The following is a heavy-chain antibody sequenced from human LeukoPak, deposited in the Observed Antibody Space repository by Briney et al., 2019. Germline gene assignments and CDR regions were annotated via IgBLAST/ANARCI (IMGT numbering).Heavy chain of an antibody. D-gene: IGHD2-2*01. CDR3: ARRYCSSTSCPIDY. CDR1: GGSIRGYY. Sequence: PSETLSLTCTVSGGSIRGYYWTWIRQPPGKGLGWIGYMYYSGSTNYNPSLKSRVTISGDTSKNQFSLKLSSVTATDTAVYYCARRYCSSTSCPIDYWGQGTLVTVSS. J-gene: IGHJ4*02. V-gene: IGHV4-59*08. CDR2: MYYSGST.